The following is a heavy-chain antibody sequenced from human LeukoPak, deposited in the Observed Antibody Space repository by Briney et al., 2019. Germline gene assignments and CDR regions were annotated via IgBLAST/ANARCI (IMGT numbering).Heavy chain of an antibody. CDR3: TTYGSGRKFDY. J-gene: IGHJ4*02. V-gene: IGHV3-15*04. D-gene: IGHD3-10*01. CDR2: IESKTDGGTT. CDR1: GFSFSDAW. Sequence: GGSLRLSCAASGFSFSDAWMSWVRQIPGKGLEWVGRIESKTDGGTTDYAAPVKGRFTISRDDSTNTLDLQMNRLKSEDTAVYYCTTYGSGRKFDYWGQGILVTVSS.